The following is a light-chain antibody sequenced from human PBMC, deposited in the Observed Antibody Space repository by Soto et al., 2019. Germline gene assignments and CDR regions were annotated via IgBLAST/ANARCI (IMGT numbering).Light chain of an antibody. Sequence: QSVLTQSPSVSGAPGQRVTISCTGSSSNTGAGYDVHWYQQLPGTAPKLLIYNNTNRPSWVPDRFSGSKSGTSASLAITGLQAEDEADYYCQSYDRSLSALVFGGGTQLTVL. CDR2: NNT. CDR3: QSYDRSLSALV. V-gene: IGLV1-40*01. CDR1: SSNTGAGYD. J-gene: IGLJ3*02.